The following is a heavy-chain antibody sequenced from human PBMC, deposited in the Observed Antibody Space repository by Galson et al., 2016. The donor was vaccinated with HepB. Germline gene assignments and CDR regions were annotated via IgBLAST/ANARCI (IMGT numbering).Heavy chain of an antibody. CDR1: VLKFSTSL. V-gene: IGHV3-7*03. J-gene: IGHJ4*02. Sequence: SLRLSCAVSVLKFSTSLMTWGPQAPGKGLEWVATINPDGNEKAYVDSVKGRFTISRDNAKDSLHLQMNSLRAEETGVYYCVTSQGYWGQGTLVTVSS. CDR2: INPDGNEK. CDR3: VTSQGY.